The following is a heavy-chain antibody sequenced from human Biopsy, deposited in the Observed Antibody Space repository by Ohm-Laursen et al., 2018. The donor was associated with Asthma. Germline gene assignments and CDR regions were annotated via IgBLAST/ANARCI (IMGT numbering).Heavy chain of an antibody. CDR3: VRGSSSWHHGPFHYYYGLDV. CDR1: SGSGGYMRSGNYY. J-gene: IGHJ6*02. D-gene: IGHD6-13*01. Sequence: SDTLSLTCSLSSGSGGYMRSGNYYWGWIRQPPGEGLEWIGSIYYSGTTYYNPSRESRVTVSADTSKNQFSLKLTSVTAADTAVYYCVRGSSSWHHGPFHYYYGLDVWGQGTTATVSS. CDR2: IYYSGTT. V-gene: IGHV4-39*01.